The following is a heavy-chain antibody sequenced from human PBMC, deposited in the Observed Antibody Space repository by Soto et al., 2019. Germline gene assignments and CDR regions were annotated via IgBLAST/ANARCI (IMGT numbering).Heavy chain of an antibody. Sequence: EVQLVESGGGLIQSGGSLRLSCAASGFTVSSSQMTWVRQAPGKALEWVSVLFIGGTTQYGVSVKGRFTISRDYSKHTVYLQMNILIAEDTAVYYCARLGPYASGTYSFRHNRFDPWGQGTLVTVSP. CDR1: GFTVSSSQ. CDR3: ARLGPYASGTYSFRHNRFDP. CDR2: LFIGGTT. J-gene: IGHJ5*02. V-gene: IGHV3-53*01. D-gene: IGHD3-10*01.